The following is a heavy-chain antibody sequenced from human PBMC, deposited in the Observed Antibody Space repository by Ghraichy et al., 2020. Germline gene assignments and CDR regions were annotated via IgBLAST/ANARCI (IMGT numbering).Heavy chain of an antibody. Sequence: GGSLRLSCAASAFTFSSYSMNWVRQAPGKGLEWVSSISSSSSYIYYADSVKGRFTISRDNAKNSLYLQMNSLRAEDTAVYYCARGGLDSSGAWGQGTLDTVPS. CDR1: AFTFSSYS. J-gene: IGHJ4*02. CDR3: ARGGLDSSGA. D-gene: IGHD6-19*01. CDR2: ISSSSSYI. V-gene: IGHV3-21*01.